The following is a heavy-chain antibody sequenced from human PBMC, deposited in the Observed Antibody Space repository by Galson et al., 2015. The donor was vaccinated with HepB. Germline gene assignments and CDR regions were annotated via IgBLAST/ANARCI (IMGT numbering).Heavy chain of an antibody. CDR1: TFSSYA. D-gene: IGHD2-2*02. J-gene: IGHJ2*01. Sequence: TFSSYAMSWVRQAPGKGLEWIGSIYFTGATYYNPSLTSRLTISVDTFKNQVSLRLNSVTAADTTIYYCARHQAINRYFDLWGRGTLVTVSS. V-gene: IGHV4-39*01. CDR3: ARHQAINRYFDL. CDR2: IYFTGAT.